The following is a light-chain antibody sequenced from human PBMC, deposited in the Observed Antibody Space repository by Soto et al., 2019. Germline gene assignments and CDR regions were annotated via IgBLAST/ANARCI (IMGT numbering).Light chain of an antibody. CDR2: WAS. CDR1: QSVLYSSNNKNY. CDR3: QQYYSTPRT. Sequence: DIVMTQSPDSLAVSLGERATINCKSSQSVLYSSNNKNYLAWYQQKPGQPPKLLIYWASTRESGVPDRFSGSRSGTDFTLTITSLQAEDVAVYYCQQYYSTPRTFGQGTKVESK. J-gene: IGKJ1*01. V-gene: IGKV4-1*01.